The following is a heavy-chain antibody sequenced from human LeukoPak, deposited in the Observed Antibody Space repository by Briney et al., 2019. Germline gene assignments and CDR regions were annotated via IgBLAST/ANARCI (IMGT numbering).Heavy chain of an antibody. CDR2: IIPIFGTA. J-gene: IGHJ4*02. CDR3: ARGAVAGFDY. Sequence: GASVTVSCTASGGTFSSYAISWVRQAPGQGLEWMGGIIPIFGTANYAQKFQGRVTITADESTSTAYMELSSLRSEDTAVYYCARGAVAGFDYWGQGTLVTVSS. D-gene: IGHD6-19*01. CDR1: GGTFSSYA. V-gene: IGHV1-69*13.